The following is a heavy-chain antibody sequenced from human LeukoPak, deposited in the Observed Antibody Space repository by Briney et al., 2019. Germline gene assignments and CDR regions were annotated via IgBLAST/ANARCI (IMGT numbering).Heavy chain of an antibody. J-gene: IGHJ4*02. CDR3: ARRLRRNYFDY. CDR1: GFTVSSNY. D-gene: IGHD4-17*01. V-gene: IGHV3-66*04. CDR2: IYSGGST. Sequence: GGSLRLSCAASGFTVSSNYMSWVRQASGKGLEWVSVIYSGGSTYYADSVKGRFTISRDNAKNSLYLQMNSLRAEDTAVYYCARRLRRNYFDYWGQGTLVTVSS.